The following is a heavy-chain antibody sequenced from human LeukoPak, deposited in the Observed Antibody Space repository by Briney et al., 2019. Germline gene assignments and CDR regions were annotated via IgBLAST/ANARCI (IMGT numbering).Heavy chain of an antibody. CDR2: SIPIFDRT. Sequence: SVKVSCKASGGTFSSYTINWVRQAPGQGLEWMGRSIPIFDRTNYARNFQGRVTITADKSTTTVYMELTSLRSDDTAVYYCSGDLNWHHDSWGQGTLVSVSS. V-gene: IGHV1-69*08. CDR1: GGTFSSYT. D-gene: IGHD3-16*01. CDR3: SGDLNWHHDS. J-gene: IGHJ5*02.